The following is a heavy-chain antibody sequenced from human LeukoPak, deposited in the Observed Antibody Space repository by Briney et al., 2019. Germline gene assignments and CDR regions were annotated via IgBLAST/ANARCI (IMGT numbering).Heavy chain of an antibody. D-gene: IGHD2-2*01. V-gene: IGHV1-46*01. CDR2: INPSGGST. CDR3: ARVGHQLRDAFDI. CDR1: GYIFTSYY. J-gene: IGHJ3*02. Sequence: GASVKVSCKTSGYIFTSYYMHWVRQAPGQGLEWMGIINPSGGSTSYEQKFQGRVTMTRDTSTSTVYMELNSLRSEDTAVYYCARVGHQLRDAFDIWGQGTMVTVSS.